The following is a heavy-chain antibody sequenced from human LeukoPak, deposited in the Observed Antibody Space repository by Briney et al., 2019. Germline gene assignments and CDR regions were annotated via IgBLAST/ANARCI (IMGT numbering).Heavy chain of an antibody. Sequence: PGGSLRLSCAASGFVVSSNYMNWVRQAPGKGLEWVSAISGSGGSTYYADSVKGRFTISRDNSKNTLYLQMNSLRAEDTAVYYCAKEGSGWSVDYWGQGTLVTVSS. V-gene: IGHV3-23*01. CDR2: ISGSGGST. CDR3: AKEGSGWSVDY. D-gene: IGHD6-19*01. J-gene: IGHJ4*02. CDR1: GFVVSSNY.